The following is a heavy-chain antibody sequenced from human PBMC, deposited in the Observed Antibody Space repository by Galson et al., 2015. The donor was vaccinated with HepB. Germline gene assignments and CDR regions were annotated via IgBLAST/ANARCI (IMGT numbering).Heavy chain of an antibody. J-gene: IGHJ5*02. D-gene: IGHD6-6*01. V-gene: IGHV4-59*01. CDR1: GGSISSYY. CDR2: IYYSGST. CDR3: ARDGSSSLPPEPSGFDP. Sequence: LSLTCTVSGGSISSYYWSWIRQPPGKGLEWIGYIYYSGSTNYNPSLKSRVTISVDTSKNQFSLKLSSVTAADTAVYYCARDGSSSLPPEPSGFDPWGQGTLVTVSS.